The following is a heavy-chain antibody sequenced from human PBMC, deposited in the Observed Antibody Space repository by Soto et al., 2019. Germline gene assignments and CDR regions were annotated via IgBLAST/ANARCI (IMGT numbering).Heavy chain of an antibody. CDR3: AREDDYGYRYINYGLDV. J-gene: IGHJ6*02. CDR1: GLTFNIYA. D-gene: IGHD4-17*01. V-gene: IGHV3-30-3*01. Sequence: GGSLRLSCAASGLTFNIYALHWVRHAPGKGLEWVAVISFDGTEKYYSDSVKGRFTISRDNLKNTLYLQMNNLRVEDAALYFCAREDDYGYRYINYGLDVWGQGTTVTV. CDR2: ISFDGTEK.